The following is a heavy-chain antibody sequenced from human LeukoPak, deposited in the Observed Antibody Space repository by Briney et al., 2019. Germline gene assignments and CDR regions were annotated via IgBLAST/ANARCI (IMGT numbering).Heavy chain of an antibody. D-gene: IGHD6-13*01. J-gene: IGHJ4*02. V-gene: IGHV4-34*01. Sequence: SETLSLTRTVSGGSISGYYWSWIRQPPGKGLEWIGGINHSESTNYNPSLKSRVTVSVDTSKNQFSLKLSSVTAADTAVYYCVTVGIAAAGIYWGQGTLVTVSS. CDR1: GGSISGYY. CDR3: VTVGIAAAGIY. CDR2: INHSEST.